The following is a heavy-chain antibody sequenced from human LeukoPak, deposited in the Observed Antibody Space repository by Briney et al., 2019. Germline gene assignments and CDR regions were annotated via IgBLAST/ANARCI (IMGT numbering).Heavy chain of an antibody. CDR1: SGSIGSFY. Sequence: SETLSLTCTVSSGSIGSFYWSWIRQPPGKGLDWIGYIYYSGSTKYNPSLKSRVTISEVSPKNQISLKLSSVTAADTAVYYCVRGREEANFDYWGQGTLVTVSS. CDR2: IYYSGST. J-gene: IGHJ4*02. V-gene: IGHV4-59*01. CDR3: VRGREEANFDY.